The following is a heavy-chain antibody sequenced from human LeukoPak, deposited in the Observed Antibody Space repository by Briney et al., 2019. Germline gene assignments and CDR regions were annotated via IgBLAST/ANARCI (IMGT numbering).Heavy chain of an antibody. Sequence: GESLKISFKGSGYSFTSYWIGWVRPMPGKGLEWMGIIYPGDSDTRYSPSFQGQVTISADKSISTAYLQWSSLKASDTAMYYCAGSHYYDSSGYGRFDYWGQGTLVTVSS. J-gene: IGHJ4*02. D-gene: IGHD3-22*01. CDR2: IYPGDSDT. CDR3: AGSHYYDSSGYGRFDY. V-gene: IGHV5-51*01. CDR1: GYSFTSYW.